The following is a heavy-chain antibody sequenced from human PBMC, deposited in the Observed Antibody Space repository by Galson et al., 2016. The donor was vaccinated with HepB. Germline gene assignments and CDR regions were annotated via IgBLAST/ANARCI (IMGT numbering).Heavy chain of an antibody. Sequence: LSLTCSVSGDSINIARYFWGWIRQSPTRGLEWIGTIANSGSTYYNPSLRSRVSISVDTSRNQFSLKLNSVTAADTALYYCVRDEYNISWYKYWGQGTLVTVPS. V-gene: IGHV4-39*02. CDR3: VRDEYNISWYKY. CDR1: GDSINIARYF. CDR2: IANSGST. D-gene: IGHD6-13*01. J-gene: IGHJ4*02.